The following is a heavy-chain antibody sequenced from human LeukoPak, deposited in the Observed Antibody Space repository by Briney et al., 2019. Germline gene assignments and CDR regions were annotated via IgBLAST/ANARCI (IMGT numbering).Heavy chain of an antibody. D-gene: IGHD3-10*01. J-gene: IGHJ4*02. V-gene: IGHV4-39*01. CDR1: GFTFSSYSMN. CDR3: ARHSVWFGESYFDY. CDR2: IYYSGST. Sequence: GSLRLSCAASGFTFSSYSMNWVRQAPGKGLEWIGSIYYSGSTYYNPSLKSRVTISVDTSKNQFSLKLSSVTAADTAVYYCARHSVWFGESYFDYWGQGTLVTVSS.